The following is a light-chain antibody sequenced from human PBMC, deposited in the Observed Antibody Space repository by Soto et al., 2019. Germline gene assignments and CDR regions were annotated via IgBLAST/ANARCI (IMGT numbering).Light chain of an antibody. J-gene: IGLJ2*01. Sequence: QSALTQPASVSGSPGQSITISCTGTSSDVGAYIFVSWYQQHPGKAPKLMIYDIINRPSGVSNRFSGSKSGNTASLTISGLQAEDEADYFCCSYVPSITVIFGGGTKLTVL. CDR2: DII. V-gene: IGLV2-14*03. CDR1: SSDVGAYIF. CDR3: CSYVPSITVI.